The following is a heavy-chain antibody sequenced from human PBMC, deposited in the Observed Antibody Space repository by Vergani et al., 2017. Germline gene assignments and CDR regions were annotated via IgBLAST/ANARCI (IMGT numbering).Heavy chain of an antibody. J-gene: IGHJ6*02. Sequence: EVQLVQSGAEVKKPGATMKISCKVSGYTFTDHYMHWVKQAPGKGLEWMGLVDPEDGETIYEEKFKGRVTIAADTSTDTAHLELSSLRSEDTAGYYCATPQTVTTGGMEVWGQGTTVIVSS. CDR3: ATPQTVTTGGMEV. V-gene: IGHV1-69-2*01. D-gene: IGHD4-17*01. CDR1: GYTFTDHY. CDR2: VDPEDGET.